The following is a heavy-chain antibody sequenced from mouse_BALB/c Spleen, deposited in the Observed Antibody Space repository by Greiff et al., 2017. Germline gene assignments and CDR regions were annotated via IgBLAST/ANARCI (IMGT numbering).Heavy chain of an antibody. D-gene: IGHD4-1*01. V-gene: IGHV1-87*01. Sequence: VQLQQSGAELARPGASVKLSCKASGYTFTSYWMQWVKQRPGQGLEWIGAIYPGDVDTRYTQKFKGKATLTADKSSSTAYMQLSSLAAEDSAVYYCELGWGMMDYWGQGTSVTVSS. CDR3: ELGWGMMDY. J-gene: IGHJ4*01. CDR1: GYTFTSYW. CDR2: IYPGDVDT.